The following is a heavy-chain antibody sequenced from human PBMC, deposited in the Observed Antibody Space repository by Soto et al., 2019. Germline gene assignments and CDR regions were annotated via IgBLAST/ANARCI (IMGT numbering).Heavy chain of an antibody. J-gene: IGHJ6*02. Sequence: QLQLVESGGGVVQPGRSLRLSCAASGFTFSSYGMHWVRQAPGKGLERVAVIWYDGSNKYYADSVKGRFIISRDNSKNTLYLQMNSLKAEATAVYYCARELGYCSSTSCYKGYYGMDVWGPGTTGTVS. V-gene: IGHV3-33*01. CDR3: ARELGYCSSTSCYKGYYGMDV. CDR1: GFTFSSYG. CDR2: IWYDGSNK. D-gene: IGHD2-2*02.